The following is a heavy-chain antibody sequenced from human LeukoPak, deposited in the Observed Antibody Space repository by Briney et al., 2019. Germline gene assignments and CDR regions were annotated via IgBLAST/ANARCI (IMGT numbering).Heavy chain of an antibody. J-gene: IGHJ4*02. D-gene: IGHD1-1*01. V-gene: IGHV3-21*04. CDR2: ISSSSSYI. CDR3: AKRGTFDY. CDR1: GFTSSSYS. Sequence: TTGGSLRLSCAASGFTSSSYSMNWIRQAPGKGLEWVSSISSSSSYIYYADLVKGRFTISRDNAKNSLYLQMNSLRAEDTAVYYCAKRGTFDYWGQGTLVTVSS.